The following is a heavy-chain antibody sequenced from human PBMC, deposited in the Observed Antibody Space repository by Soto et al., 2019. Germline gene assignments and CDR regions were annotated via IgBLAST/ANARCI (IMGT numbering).Heavy chain of an antibody. J-gene: IGHJ4*02. CDR1: GFTVSSNY. D-gene: IGHD2-2*01. CDR3: AKAVIVVVPAAYDY. Sequence: GGSLRLSCAASGFTVSSNYMSWVRQAPGKGLEWVSVIYSGGSTYYADSVKGRLTISRDNSKNTLYLQMNSLRAEDTAVYYCAKAVIVVVPAAYDYWGQGTLVTLSS. CDR2: IYSGGST. V-gene: IGHV3-53*01.